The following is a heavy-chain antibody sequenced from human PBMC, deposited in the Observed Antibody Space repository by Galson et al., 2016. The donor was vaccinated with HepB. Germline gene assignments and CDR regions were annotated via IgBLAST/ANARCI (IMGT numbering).Heavy chain of an antibody. CDR3: ARKKYYYDTSPLGWFDP. V-gene: IGHV3-7*03. J-gene: IGHJ5*02. CDR1: GFTFTNYS. Sequence: SLRLSCAVTGFTFTNYSMDWVRQAPGKGLEWVATINQDGSENTYVDSVKGRFIISRDNAQNSLSLQMNSLRPEDTAVYYCARKKYYYDTSPLGWFDPWGQGTLVTVSS. CDR2: INQDGSEN. D-gene: IGHD3-22*01.